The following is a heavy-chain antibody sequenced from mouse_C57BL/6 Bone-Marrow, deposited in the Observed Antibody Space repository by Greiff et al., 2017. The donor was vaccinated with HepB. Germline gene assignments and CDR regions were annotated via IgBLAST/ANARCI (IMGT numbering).Heavy chain of an antibody. Sequence: EVQGVESGGGLVQHGGSMKLSCAASGFTFSDAWMDWVRQSPEKGLEWVAEIRNKANNHATYYAESVKGRFTISRDDSKSSVYLQMNSLRAEDTGIYYCTRNGYYAMDYWGQGTSVTVSS. CDR2: IRNKANNHAT. V-gene: IGHV6-6*01. CDR3: TRNGYYAMDY. CDR1: GFTFSDAW. J-gene: IGHJ4*01.